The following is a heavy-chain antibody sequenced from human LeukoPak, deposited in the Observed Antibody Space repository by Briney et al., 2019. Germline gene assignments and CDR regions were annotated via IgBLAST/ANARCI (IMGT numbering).Heavy chain of an antibody. J-gene: IGHJ4*02. D-gene: IGHD6-6*01. CDR3: ARRSSIATRLFDY. V-gene: IGHV5-51*01. Sequence: GESLKISCQGSGYSFTSYWIAWGRQMPGKGLEWMGIIYPGDSDTRYSPSFQGQVTISADKSISTAYLQWSSLKASDTAIYYCARRSSIATRLFDYWGQGTLVTVSS. CDR1: GYSFTSYW. CDR2: IYPGDSDT.